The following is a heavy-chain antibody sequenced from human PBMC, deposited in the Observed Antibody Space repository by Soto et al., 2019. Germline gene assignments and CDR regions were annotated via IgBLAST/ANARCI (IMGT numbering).Heavy chain of an antibody. V-gene: IGHV1-18*01. J-gene: IGHJ6*02. Sequence: ASVKVSWKASGCTFNGYGSSCVRQAPGQGLEWLGWISPYNDDTKYAQRLQGRVTMSIDTSSRTAYMHLRSLRSDDTAVYFCARGGYYDSSGSRNYHYYGMDVWGQ. CDR2: ISPYNDDT. D-gene: IGHD3-22*01. CDR3: ARGGYYDSSGSRNYHYYGMDV. CDR1: GCTFNGYG.